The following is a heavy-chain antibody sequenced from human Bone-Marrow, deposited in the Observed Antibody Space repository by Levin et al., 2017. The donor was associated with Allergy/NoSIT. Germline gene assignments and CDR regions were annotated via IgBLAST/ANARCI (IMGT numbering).Heavy chain of an antibody. CDR3: ARLRGHDVATLG. CDR1: GFTFSTYE. Sequence: GGSLRLSCAASGFTFSTYEMNWVRQAPGKGLEWVSYIDSRGRTIYYADSVKGRFTISRDNAKNSLYLQMNSLRAEDTADDYCARLRGHDVATLGWGEGTLVTVSS. D-gene: IGHD5-12*01. J-gene: IGHJ1*01. CDR2: IDSRGRTI. V-gene: IGHV3-48*03.